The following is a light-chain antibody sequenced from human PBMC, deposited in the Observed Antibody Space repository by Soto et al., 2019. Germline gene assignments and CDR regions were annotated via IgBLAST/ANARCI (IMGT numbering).Light chain of an antibody. CDR2: DAS. V-gene: IGKV1-5*01. CDR3: QQYNSYWT. Sequence: DIKMTQSPSTLSGSVGDRVTIPCRASQTISSWLAWYQQKPGKAPKLLIYDASSLETGVPSRFSGSGSGTEFILTISSLQPDDFATYYCQQYNSYWTFGQGTKVDIK. J-gene: IGKJ1*01. CDR1: QTISSW.